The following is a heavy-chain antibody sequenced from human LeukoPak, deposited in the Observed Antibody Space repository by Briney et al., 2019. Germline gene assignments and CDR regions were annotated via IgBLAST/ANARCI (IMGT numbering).Heavy chain of an antibody. CDR2: INPSGGST. CDR3: ARGGRVGATDNWFDP. V-gene: IGHV1-46*01. Sequence: ASVKVSCKASGYTFTSYYMHWVRQAPGQGLEWMGIINPSGGSTSYAQKFQGRVTMTGDMSTSTVYMELSSLRSEDTAVYYCARGGRVGATDNWFDPWGQGTLVTVSS. D-gene: IGHD1-26*01. CDR1: GYTFTSYY. J-gene: IGHJ5*02.